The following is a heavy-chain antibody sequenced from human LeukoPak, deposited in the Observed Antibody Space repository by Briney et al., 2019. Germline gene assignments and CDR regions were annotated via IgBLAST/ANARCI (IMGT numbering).Heavy chain of an antibody. CDR1: GYTFTSYG. J-gene: IGHJ4*02. D-gene: IGHD3-22*01. Sequence: ASVKVSCKASGYTFTSYGISWVRQAPGQGLEWMGWISAYNGNTNYAQKLQGRVTMTTDTSTSTAYMELRSLRSDDTAVYYCARVPAPYSYDTNPYDSWGQGTLVTVSS. V-gene: IGHV1-18*01. CDR2: ISAYNGNT. CDR3: ARVPAPYSYDTNPYDS.